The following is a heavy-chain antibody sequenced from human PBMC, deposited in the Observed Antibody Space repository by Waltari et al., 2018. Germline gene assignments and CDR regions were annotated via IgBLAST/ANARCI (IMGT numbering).Heavy chain of an antibody. CDR1: GFSFSSYW. Sequence: EVQLVESGGGLVQPGGSLRLSCAASGFSFSSYWMRWVRQAPGKGLEWVANINQDGSEKYYVDSVKGRFTISRDSAKNSLYLQMNSLRAEDTALYYCARDSAVYDFWSGYLFDPWGQGTLVTVSS. J-gene: IGHJ5*02. CDR2: INQDGSEK. V-gene: IGHV3-7*01. D-gene: IGHD3-3*01. CDR3: ARDSAVYDFWSGYLFDP.